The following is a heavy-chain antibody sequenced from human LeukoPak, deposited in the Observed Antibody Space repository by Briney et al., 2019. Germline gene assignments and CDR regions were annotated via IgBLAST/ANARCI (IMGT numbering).Heavy chain of an antibody. CDR1: GGSFSGYY. V-gene: IGHV4-34*01. J-gene: IGHJ5*02. Sequence: PSETLSLTYAVYGGSFSGYYWSWIRQPPGKGLEWIGEINHSGSTNYNPSLKNRVTISVDTSKNQFSLKLSSVTAADTAVYYCARRKTITMVRGSLNWFDPWGQGTLVTVSS. CDR2: INHSGST. CDR3: ARRKTITMVRGSLNWFDP. D-gene: IGHD3-10*01.